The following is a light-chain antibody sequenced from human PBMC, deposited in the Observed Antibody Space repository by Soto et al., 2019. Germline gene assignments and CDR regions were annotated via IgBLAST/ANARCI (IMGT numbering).Light chain of an antibody. CDR2: GAF. Sequence: EIVMTQSPVTLSVFPWERATLSCWASQNIGATVAWYHQRPGQAPRLLFSGAFTRAAGVPARVTASGSGTAFTLTITSLQSGDSGVYYCQQYADWPTTFGQGTRVEIK. CDR1: QNIGAT. J-gene: IGKJ1*01. CDR3: QQYADWPTT. V-gene: IGKV3-15*01.